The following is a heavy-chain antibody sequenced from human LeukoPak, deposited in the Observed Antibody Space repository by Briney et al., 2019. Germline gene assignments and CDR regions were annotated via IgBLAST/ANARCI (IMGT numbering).Heavy chain of an antibody. CDR1: GYNFTDYY. Sequence: ASVKVSCKASGYNFTDYYIHWVRQAPGQGLEWMGWINPKSGGTNYAQKFRGRVTMTRDTSISTAYMELSGLRSDDTAVYYCARESGLGYFEAALWGAFDIWGQGTMVTVSS. V-gene: IGHV1-2*02. CDR3: ARESGLGYFEAALWGAFDI. CDR2: INPKSGGT. J-gene: IGHJ3*02. D-gene: IGHD3-9*01.